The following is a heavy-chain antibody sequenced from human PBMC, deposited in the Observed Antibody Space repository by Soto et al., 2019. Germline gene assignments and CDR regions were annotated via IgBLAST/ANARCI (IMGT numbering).Heavy chain of an antibody. CDR1: GFTVSSNY. CDR3: ARDPPPEYSSSSSYYYYGMDV. D-gene: IGHD6-6*01. CDR2: IYSGGST. V-gene: IGHV3-53*01. Sequence: PGGSLRLSCAASGFTVSSNYMSWVRQAPGKGLEWVSVIYSGGSTYYADSVKGRFTISRDNSKNSLYLQMNSLRAEDTAVYYCARDPPPEYSSSSSYYYYGMDVWGQGTTVTVSS. J-gene: IGHJ6*02.